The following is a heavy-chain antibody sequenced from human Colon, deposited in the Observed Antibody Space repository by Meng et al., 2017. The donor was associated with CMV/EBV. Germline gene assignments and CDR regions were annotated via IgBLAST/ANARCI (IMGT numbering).Heavy chain of an antibody. J-gene: IGHJ4*02. D-gene: IGHD6-19*01. CDR2: IYYSGTSYNPYSGRT. Sequence: SEILSPTCTVLGGSTSTYSWSWFRQPPGKGLEWFGYIYYSGTSYNPYSGRTNYNPSLKSRVTISVDPSKNQFSLDLSSVTAADTAVYYCARVGSSGWELAFWGPGTLVTVSS. CDR1: GGSTSTYS. V-gene: IGHV4-59*01. CDR3: ARVGSSGWELAF.